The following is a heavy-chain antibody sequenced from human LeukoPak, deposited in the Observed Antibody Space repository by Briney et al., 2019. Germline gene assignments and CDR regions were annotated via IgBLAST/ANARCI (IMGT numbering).Heavy chain of an antibody. D-gene: IGHD6-13*01. CDR3: AKDSDSSSWYYFDY. Sequence: GGSLRLSCAASGFTFSSYGTHWVRQAPGKGLEWGAVISYDGSNKYYADSVKGRFTISRDNSKNTLYLQMNSLRAEDTAVYYCAKDSDSSSWYYFDYWGQGTLVIVSS. J-gene: IGHJ4*02. V-gene: IGHV3-30*18. CDR2: ISYDGSNK. CDR1: GFTFSSYG.